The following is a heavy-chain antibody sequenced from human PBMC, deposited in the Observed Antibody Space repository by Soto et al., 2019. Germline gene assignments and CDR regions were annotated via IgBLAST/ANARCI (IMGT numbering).Heavy chain of an antibody. CDR1: GGTFSSYT. Sequence: QVQLVQSGAEVKKPGSSVKVSCKASGGTFSSYTISWVRQAPGQGLEWMGRIIPILGIANYAQKFQGRVTITAGKSTSKAYRELSSLRPEDTAVYYWARDTTQYSGYDAGDWFDPWGQGTLVTVSS. V-gene: IGHV1-69*08. J-gene: IGHJ5*02. CDR3: ARDTTQYSGYDAGDWFDP. CDR2: IIPILGIA. D-gene: IGHD5-12*01.